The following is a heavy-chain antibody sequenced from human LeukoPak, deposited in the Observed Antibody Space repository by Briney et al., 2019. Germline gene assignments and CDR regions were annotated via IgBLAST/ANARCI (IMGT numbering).Heavy chain of an antibody. D-gene: IGHD5-24*01. Sequence: SETLSLTCTVSGGSISSYYWSWIRQPPGKGLEWIGYIYYSGSTNYNPSLKSRVTISVDTSKNQFSPKLSSVTAADTAVYYCARAIVEMATIRFDYWGQGTLVTVSS. J-gene: IGHJ4*02. CDR3: ARAIVEMATIRFDY. CDR1: GGSISSYY. V-gene: IGHV4-59*08. CDR2: IYYSGST.